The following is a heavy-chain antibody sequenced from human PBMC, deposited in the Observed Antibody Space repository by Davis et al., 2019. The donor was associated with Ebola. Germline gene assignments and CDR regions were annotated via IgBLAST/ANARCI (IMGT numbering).Heavy chain of an antibody. CDR1: GGSFSGYY. CDR2: INHSGST. D-gene: IGHD5-24*01. CDR3: ARNWRDGYNWGYFDY. Sequence: PSETLSLTCAVYGGSFSGYYWSWIRQPPGKGLEWIGEINHSGSTNYNPSLKSRVTISVDTSKNQFSLKLSSVTAADTAVYYCARNWRDGYNWGYFDYWGQGTLVTVSS. J-gene: IGHJ4*02. V-gene: IGHV4-34*01.